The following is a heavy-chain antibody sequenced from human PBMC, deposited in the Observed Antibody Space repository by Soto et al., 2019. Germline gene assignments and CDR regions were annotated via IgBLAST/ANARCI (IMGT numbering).Heavy chain of an antibody. J-gene: IGHJ4*02. CDR1: GFTFSSYG. CDR3: ARDAQYSGYDLWGEFDY. Sequence: GGSLRLSCAASGFTFSSYGMHWVRQAPGKGLEWVAVIWYDGSNKYYADSVKGRFTISRDNSKNTLYLQMNSLRAEDTAVYYCARDAQYSGYDLWGEFDYWGQGTLVTVSS. D-gene: IGHD5-12*01. CDR2: IWYDGSNK. V-gene: IGHV3-33*01.